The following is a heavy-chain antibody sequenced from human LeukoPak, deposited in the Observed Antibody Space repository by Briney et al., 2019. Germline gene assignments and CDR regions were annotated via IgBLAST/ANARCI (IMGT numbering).Heavy chain of an antibody. V-gene: IGHV3-33*01. CDR3: ARDRGSGYAFDI. CDR2: IWYDGSNK. Sequence: GGSLRLSRAASGFIFSNYGMHWVRQAPGKGLEWVALIWYDGSNKYYADYVKGRFTISRDSSNTTLYLQMNRLRAEDTAVYYCARDRGSGYAFDICGQGTMVTVSS. J-gene: IGHJ3*02. D-gene: IGHD3-22*01. CDR1: GFIFSNYG.